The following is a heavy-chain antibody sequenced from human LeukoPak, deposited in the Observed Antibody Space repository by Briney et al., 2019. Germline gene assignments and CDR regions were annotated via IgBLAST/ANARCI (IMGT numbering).Heavy chain of an antibody. CDR2: ISSSSSYI. Sequence: GGPLRLSCAASGFTFSSYSMNWVRQAPGKGLEWVSSISSSSSYIYYADSVKGRFTISRDNAKNSLYLQMNSLRAEDTAVYYCARANRAVAGSFDYWGQGTLVTVSS. J-gene: IGHJ4*02. D-gene: IGHD6-19*01. CDR1: GFTFSSYS. V-gene: IGHV3-21*01. CDR3: ARANRAVAGSFDY.